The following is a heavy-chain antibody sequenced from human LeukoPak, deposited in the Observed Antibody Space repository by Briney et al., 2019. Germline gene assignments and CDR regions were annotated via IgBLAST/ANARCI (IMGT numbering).Heavy chain of an antibody. Sequence: SETLSLTCTVSGGSISSYYWSWVRQPPGKGLEWIGRIYTSGSTNYNPSLKSRVTISVDTSKNQFSLKLSSVTAADTAVYYCAREVITMVRGVIITLIDYWGQGTLVTVSS. CDR1: GGSISSYY. V-gene: IGHV4-4*08. CDR2: IYTSGST. D-gene: IGHD3-10*01. J-gene: IGHJ4*02. CDR3: AREVITMVRGVIITLIDY.